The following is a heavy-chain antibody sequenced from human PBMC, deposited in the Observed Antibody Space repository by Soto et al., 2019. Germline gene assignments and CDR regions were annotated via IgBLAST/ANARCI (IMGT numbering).Heavy chain of an antibody. CDR1: GFNVSSSY. V-gene: IGHV3-53*04. D-gene: IGHD1-26*01. J-gene: IGHJ3*02. Sequence: EVQVEESGGGLVQPGGSLRLSCAASGFNVSSSYVSWVRQAPGKGLEWGSVIYRDGSTYYAGSMKGRLTISRHNSENTVFLQMNNLRPEDTALYYCTREFRSDGAFDIWGQGTMVTVSS. CDR3: TREFRSDGAFDI. CDR2: IYRDGST.